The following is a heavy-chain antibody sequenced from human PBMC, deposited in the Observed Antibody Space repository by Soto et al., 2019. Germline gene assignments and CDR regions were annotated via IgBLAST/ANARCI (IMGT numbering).Heavy chain of an antibody. CDR1: GGSFSGFY. D-gene: IGHD6-19*01. CDR3: ARGTIAVTGAPFDY. V-gene: IGHV4-34*01. J-gene: IGHJ4*02. Sequence: QVQLQQWGAGLLKPSETLSLTCAVYGGSFSGFYWSWIRQPPGKGLEWIGEINHSGSTNYNPSLKSRVTLSVDTSKNQFSLKLRSVTAADTAVYYCARGTIAVTGAPFDYWGQGTLVTVSS. CDR2: INHSGST.